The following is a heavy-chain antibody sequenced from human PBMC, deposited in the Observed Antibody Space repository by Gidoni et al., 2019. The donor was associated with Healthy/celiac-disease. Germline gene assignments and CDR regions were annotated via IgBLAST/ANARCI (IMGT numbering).Heavy chain of an antibody. Sequence: EVQLVESGGGLVQPGGSLNLSSAASGFTFSGSAMHWVRQASGKGLEWVGRIRSKAKSYATAYAASVKGRLTISREDSKNTAYLQMDSLKTEDTAVYYGTSDYFDYWGQGTLVTVSS. J-gene: IGHJ4*02. CDR1: GFTFSGSA. V-gene: IGHV3-73*02. CDR2: IRSKAKSYAT. CDR3: TSDYFDY.